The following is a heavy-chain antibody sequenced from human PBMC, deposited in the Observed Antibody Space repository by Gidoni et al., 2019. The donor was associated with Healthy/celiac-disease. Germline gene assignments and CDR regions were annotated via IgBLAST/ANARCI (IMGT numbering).Heavy chain of an antibody. D-gene: IGHD3-16*02. J-gene: IGHJ4*02. CDR3: AHRSHDDYVWGSYRYPPSFDY. V-gene: IGHV2-5*01. CDR1: GFSLSPSGVG. Sequence: QITLKESGPTLVKPTQTLTLTCTFSGFSLSPSGVGVGWIRQPPGKALEWLALIYWNDEKRYSPSLKSRLTITKDTSKNQVVLTMTNMDPVDTATYYCAHRSHDDYVWGSYRYPPSFDYWGQGTLVTVSS. CDR2: IYWNDEK.